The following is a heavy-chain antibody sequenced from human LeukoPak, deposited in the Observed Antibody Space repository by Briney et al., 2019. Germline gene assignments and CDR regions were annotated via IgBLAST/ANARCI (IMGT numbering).Heavy chain of an antibody. Sequence: SVKVSCKASGYTFTSYDINWVRQATGQGLEWMGGIIPIFGTANYAQKFQGRVTITTDESTSTACMELSSLRSEDTAVYYCARDNAGAWAAFDIWGQGTMVTVSS. CDR1: GYTFTSYD. J-gene: IGHJ3*02. CDR3: ARDNAGAWAAFDI. CDR2: IIPIFGTA. V-gene: IGHV1-69*05. D-gene: IGHD2-21*02.